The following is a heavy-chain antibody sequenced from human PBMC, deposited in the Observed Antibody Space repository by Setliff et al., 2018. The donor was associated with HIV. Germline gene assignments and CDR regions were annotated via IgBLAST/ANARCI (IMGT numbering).Heavy chain of an antibody. CDR1: GYTFTGYY. CDR3: ARLVWRGWFDP. CDR2: MNPNSGNT. Sequence: ASVKVSCKASGYTFTGYYMHWVRQAPGQGLEWMGWMNPNSGNTGYAQKFQGRVTMTRNTSISTAYMELSSLRSEDTAVYYCARLVWRGWFDPWGQGTLVTVSS. V-gene: IGHV1-8*02. D-gene: IGHD2-8*01. J-gene: IGHJ5*02.